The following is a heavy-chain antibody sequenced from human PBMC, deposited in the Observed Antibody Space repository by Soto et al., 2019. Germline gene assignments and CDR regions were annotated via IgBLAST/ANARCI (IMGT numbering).Heavy chain of an antibody. CDR3: ARGIAVTGPADS. V-gene: IGHV4-59*01. Sequence: PSETLSLTCTVSGGSISNYYWNWIRQPPGKGLEWIGYIYYNGATNYNPSLKSRVTISLDTSKNQFSLRLTSVTAADTAVYYCARGIAVTGPADSWGQGTLVTVLL. D-gene: IGHD6-19*01. J-gene: IGHJ5*01. CDR2: IYYNGAT. CDR1: GGSISNYY.